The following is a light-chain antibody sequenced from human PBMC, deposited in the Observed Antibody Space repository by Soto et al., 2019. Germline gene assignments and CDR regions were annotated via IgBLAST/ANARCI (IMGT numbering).Light chain of an antibody. CDR1: QRIGTN. V-gene: IGKV1-39*01. Sequence: DIQMTQSPSSRSASIGHRVTLTCRASQRIGTNLNWYQQRPVKAPKLLIYAVSSLQSGVSSRFSGSGSGTDFTLSINSLQREDFATYYCQQTYSAPPLFGQGTKVDIK. CDR2: AVS. CDR3: QQTYSAPPL. J-gene: IGKJ1*01.